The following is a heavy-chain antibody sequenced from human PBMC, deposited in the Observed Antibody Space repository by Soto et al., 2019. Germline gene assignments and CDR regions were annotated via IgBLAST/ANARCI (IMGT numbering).Heavy chain of an antibody. CDR2: IYYGGST. CDR1: GYSISSSNW. D-gene: IGHD2-2*01. V-gene: IGHV4-28*03. Sequence: SETLSLTCAVSGYSISSSNWWGWIRQPPGKGLEWIGYIYYGGSTYYNPSLKSRVTMSVDTSKRQFSLKLSSVTAVDTAVYFCARAMGCSSTSCYSYYYYGMDVWGQGTTVTVSS. CDR3: ARAMGCSSTSCYSYYYYGMDV. J-gene: IGHJ6*02.